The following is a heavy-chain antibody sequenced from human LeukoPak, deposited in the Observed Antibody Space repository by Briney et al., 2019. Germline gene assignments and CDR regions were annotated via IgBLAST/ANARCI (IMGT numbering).Heavy chain of an antibody. CDR2: IYSGGST. V-gene: IGHV3-66*01. Sequence: GSPRLSCAASGFSVSSNYMSWVRQAPGKGLEWVSVIYSGGSTYYADSVKGRFTISRDNSKNTLYLQMNSLRPEDTAVYYCASDGAAGTAYFDYWGQGTLVTVSS. CDR1: GFSVSSNY. J-gene: IGHJ4*02. CDR3: ASDGAAGTAYFDY. D-gene: IGHD6-19*01.